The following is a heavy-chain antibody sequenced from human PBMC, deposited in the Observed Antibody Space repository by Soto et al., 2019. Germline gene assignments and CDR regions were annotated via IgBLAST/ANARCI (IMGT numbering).Heavy chain of an antibody. Sequence: SDTLSLTCTVSSSSISSSSYYWGWIRQPPGKGLEWIGSIYYSGSTYYNPSLKSRVTISVDTSKNQFSLKLSSVTAADTAIYYCARSVFPWGQGTLVTVS. J-gene: IGHJ5*02. V-gene: IGHV4-39*07. CDR1: SSSISSSSYY. CDR3: ARSVFP. CDR2: IYYSGST.